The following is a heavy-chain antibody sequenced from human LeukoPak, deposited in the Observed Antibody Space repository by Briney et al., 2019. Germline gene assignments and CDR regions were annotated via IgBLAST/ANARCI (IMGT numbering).Heavy chain of an antibody. Sequence: GESLKISCQGSGYSFTSYWIGWERHMPGKGLEWMGIIYPGDSDTRYSPSFQGQVTTSADKSISTAYLQWSSLKASDTAMYYCAGSSWNFDYWGQGTLVTVSS. CDR3: AGSSWNFDY. D-gene: IGHD2-2*01. V-gene: IGHV5-51*01. CDR2: IYPGDSDT. CDR1: GYSFTSYW. J-gene: IGHJ4*02.